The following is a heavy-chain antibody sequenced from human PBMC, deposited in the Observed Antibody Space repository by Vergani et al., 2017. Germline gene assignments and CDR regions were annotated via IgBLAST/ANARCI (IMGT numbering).Heavy chain of an antibody. CDR2: IYYSGST. V-gene: IGHV4-31*03. Sequence: QVQLPESGPGLVKPSQTLSLTCTVSGGSISSGGYYWSWIRQHPGKGLVCIGYIYYSGSTYYNPSLKSRVTISVDTSKNQFSLKLSSVTAADTAVYYCAGRFFARYSWNYGLDPWGQGTLVTVSS. CDR3: AGRFFARYSWNYGLDP. CDR1: GGSISSGGYY. J-gene: IGHJ5*02. D-gene: IGHD1-7*01.